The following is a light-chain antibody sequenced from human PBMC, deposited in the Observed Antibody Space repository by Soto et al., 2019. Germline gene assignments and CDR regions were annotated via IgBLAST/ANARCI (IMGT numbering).Light chain of an antibody. J-gene: IGKJ5*01. CDR1: QTIGSSY. Sequence: EIVLTQSPGTLSLSPGERATLSCRASQTIGSSYLAWYQQKPGQAPRLLIYGASSRATGIPDRFSGSGSGTDFTLTISRLDPEDFAVYYCQQYGTSPITLGQGTRLEIK. V-gene: IGKV3-20*01. CDR3: QQYGTSPIT. CDR2: GAS.